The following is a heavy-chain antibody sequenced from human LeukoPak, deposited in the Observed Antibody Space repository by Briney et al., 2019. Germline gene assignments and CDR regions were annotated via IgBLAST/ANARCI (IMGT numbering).Heavy chain of an antibody. D-gene: IGHD6-19*01. CDR2: IYYSGTT. CDR1: GDSTSSGDYF. V-gene: IGHV4-30-4*01. CDR3: ARETMAGHLDY. J-gene: IGHJ4*02. Sequence: SQTLSLTCTVSGDSTSSGDYFWSWIRQPPGGGLEWVGYIYYSGTTYYNPSLKSRVTISVDTSKNQFSLNLTSVTAQVTAVYYCARETMAGHLDYWGQGNLVTVSS.